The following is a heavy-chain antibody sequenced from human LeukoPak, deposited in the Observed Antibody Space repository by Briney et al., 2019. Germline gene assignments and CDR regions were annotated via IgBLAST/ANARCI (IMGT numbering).Heavy chain of an antibody. J-gene: IGHJ4*02. V-gene: IGHV4-59*01. CDR2: IYYSGST. Sequence: SETLSLTCTVSGGSISSYYWSWVRQPPGKGLEWIGYIYYSGSTNYNPSLKSRVTISVDTSKNQFSLKLSSVTAADTAVYYCATLNSGLGYFDYWGQGTLVTVSS. CDR1: GGSISSYY. CDR3: ATLNSGLGYFDY. D-gene: IGHD3-10*01.